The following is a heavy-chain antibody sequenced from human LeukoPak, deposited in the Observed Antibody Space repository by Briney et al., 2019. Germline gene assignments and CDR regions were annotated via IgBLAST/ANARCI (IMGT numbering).Heavy chain of an antibody. CDR1: GFTFGDYA. D-gene: IGHD3-22*01. Sequence: GGSLRLSCTASGFTFGDYAMSWFRQAPGKGLEWVGFIRSKAYGGTTEYAASVKGRFTISRDDSKSIAYLQMSSLKTEDTAVYYCTRDKDYYDSSGYGYWGQGTLVTVSS. CDR3: TRDKDYYDSSGYGY. CDR2: IRSKAYGGTT. V-gene: IGHV3-49*03. J-gene: IGHJ4*02.